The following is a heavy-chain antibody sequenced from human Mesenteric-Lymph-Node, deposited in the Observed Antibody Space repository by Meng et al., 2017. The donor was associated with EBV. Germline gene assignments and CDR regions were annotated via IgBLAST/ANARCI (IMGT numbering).Heavy chain of an antibody. CDR2: IIPISATT. CDR3: ARAGWFRDLLSPFDY. Sequence: QVQLVQSGAEVKKPXSSVKVXCKASGGTFSNYAINWVRQAPGQGLEWMGGIIPISATTEYAQTFQGRVTITADESTSTAYMELSSLRSEDTAVYYCARAGWFRDLLSPFDYWGQGTLVTVSS. CDR1: GGTFSNYA. V-gene: IGHV1-69*01. D-gene: IGHD3-10*01. J-gene: IGHJ4*02.